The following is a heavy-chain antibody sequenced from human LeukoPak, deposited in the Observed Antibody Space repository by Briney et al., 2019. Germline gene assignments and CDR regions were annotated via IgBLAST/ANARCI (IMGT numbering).Heavy chain of an antibody. V-gene: IGHV4-61*01. CDR3: ARYDYDILTGFLGLVY. CDR2: IYYSGST. CDR1: GYSISSGYY. Sequence: SETLSLTCTVSGYSISSGYYWSWIRQPPGKGLEWIGYIYYSGSTNYNPSLKSRVTISVDTSKNQFSLKLSSVTAADTAVYYCARYDYDILTGFLGLVYWGQGTLVTVSS. D-gene: IGHD3-9*01. J-gene: IGHJ4*02.